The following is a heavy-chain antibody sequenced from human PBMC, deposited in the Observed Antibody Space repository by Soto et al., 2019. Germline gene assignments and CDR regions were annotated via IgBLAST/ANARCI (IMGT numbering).Heavy chain of an antibody. CDR3: ASSGLLWFGEGRYYYGMDV. J-gene: IGHJ6*02. CDR2: IIPIFGTA. Sequence: ASVKVSCKASGGTFSSYAISWVRQAPGQGLEWMGGIIPIFGTANYAQKFQGRVTITADESTGTAYMELSSLRSEDTAVYYCASSGLLWFGEGRYYYGMDVWGQGTTVTVSS. D-gene: IGHD3-10*01. CDR1: GGTFSSYA. V-gene: IGHV1-69*13.